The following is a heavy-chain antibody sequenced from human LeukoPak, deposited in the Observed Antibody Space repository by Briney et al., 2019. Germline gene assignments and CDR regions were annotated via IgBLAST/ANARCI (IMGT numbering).Heavy chain of an antibody. CDR1: GYTLTELS. D-gene: IGHD6-13*01. J-gene: IGHJ5*02. CDR3: ATTPGAAAGWFDP. Sequence: GASVKVSCKVSGYTLTELSMHWVRQAPGKGLEWMGGFDPEDGETIYAQKFQGRVTMTEDTSTDTAYMELGSLRSEDTAVYYCATTPGAAAGWFDPWGQGTLVTVSS. V-gene: IGHV1-24*01. CDR2: FDPEDGET.